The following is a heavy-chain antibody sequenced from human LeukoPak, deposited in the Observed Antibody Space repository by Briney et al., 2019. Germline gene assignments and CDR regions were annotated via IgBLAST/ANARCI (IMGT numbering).Heavy chain of an antibody. CDR3: ARWGHSSGWYWIDF. J-gene: IGHJ4*02. D-gene: IGHD6-19*01. CDR2: ISSSSSYI. Sequence: GGSLRLSCAASGFTFSSYSMNWVRQAPGKGLEWVSSISSSSSYIYYADSVKGRFTISRDNAKNSLYLQMNSLRAEDTAVYYCARWGHSSGWYWIDFWGQGTLVTVSS. V-gene: IGHV3-21*04. CDR1: GFTFSSYS.